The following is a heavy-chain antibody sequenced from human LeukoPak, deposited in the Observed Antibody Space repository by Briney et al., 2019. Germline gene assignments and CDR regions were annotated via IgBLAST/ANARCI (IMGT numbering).Heavy chain of an antibody. J-gene: IGHJ6*03. CDR3: AKDRAARGRGNYFYMDV. V-gene: IGHV3-48*03. CDR1: GFTFSSYE. CDR2: ISSSGYTI. Sequence: SGGSLRLSCAASGFTFSSYEINWVRQAPGKGLEWVSYISSSGYTIHYADSVKGRFTISRDNAKNSLYLQMDSLRPEDTALYYCAKDRAARGRGNYFYMDVWGKGTTVTVSS. D-gene: IGHD2/OR15-2a*01.